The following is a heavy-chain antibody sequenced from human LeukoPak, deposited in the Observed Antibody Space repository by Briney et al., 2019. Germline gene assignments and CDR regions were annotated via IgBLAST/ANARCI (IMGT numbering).Heavy chain of an antibody. CDR2: IYHSGST. CDR1: GGSISSSNW. CDR3: ARENSGWSYYHYYMDV. V-gene: IGHV4-4*02. J-gene: IGHJ6*03. Sequence: SGTLSLTCAVSGGSISSSNWWSWVRQPPGKGLEWIGEIYHSGSTNYNPSLKSRVTISVDKSKNQFSLKLSSVTAADTAVYYCARENSGWSYYHYYMDVWGKGTTVTVSS. D-gene: IGHD6-19*01.